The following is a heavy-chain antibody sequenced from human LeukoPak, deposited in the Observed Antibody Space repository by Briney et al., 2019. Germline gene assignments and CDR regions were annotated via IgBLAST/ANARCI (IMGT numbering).Heavy chain of an antibody. Sequence: SETLSLTCTVSGGSITTNDCYWGWIRQPPEKGLEWIGNIYYAGSTFYNPSLKSRVTISVDTSENHFSLKLSSVTAADTALYYCARVGRFCLTTSCYIDYWGRGIFVTVSS. CDR1: GGSITTNDCY. D-gene: IGHD2-2*01. CDR3: ARVGRFCLTTSCYIDY. CDR2: IYYAGST. J-gene: IGHJ4*02. V-gene: IGHV4-39*07.